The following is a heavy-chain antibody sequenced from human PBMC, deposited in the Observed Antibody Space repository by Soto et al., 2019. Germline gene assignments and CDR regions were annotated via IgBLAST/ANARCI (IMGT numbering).Heavy chain of an antibody. D-gene: IGHD2-8*01. CDR3: AKAQVYYFDY. V-gene: IGHV3-30*18. CDR2: ISYDGSNK. J-gene: IGHJ4*02. Sequence: GGSLRLSCAASGFTSSSYGMHWVRQAPGKGLEWVAVISYDGSNKYYADSVKGRFTISRDNSKNTLYLQMNSLRAEDTAVYYCAKAQVYYFDYWGQGTLVTVSS. CDR1: GFTSSSYG.